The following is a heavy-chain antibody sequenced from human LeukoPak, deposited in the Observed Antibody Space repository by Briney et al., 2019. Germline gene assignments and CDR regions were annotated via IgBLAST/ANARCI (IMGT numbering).Heavy chain of an antibody. CDR2: ITSGGDYI. D-gene: IGHD3-9*01. CDR3: ARGHYDVLAASYKWTPDY. CDR1: GFTFNTFN. V-gene: IGHV3-21*01. Sequence: GGSLRLSCAASGFTFNTFNMNWVRQAPGKGLEWVSSITSGGDYIYYADSVKGRFTTSRDNAKNSLSLQLNSLRVEDTAVYYCARGHYDVLAASYKWTPDYWGQRTLVTFSS. J-gene: IGHJ4*02.